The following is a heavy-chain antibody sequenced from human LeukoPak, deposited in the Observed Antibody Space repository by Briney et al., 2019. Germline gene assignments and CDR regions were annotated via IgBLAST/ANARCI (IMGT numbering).Heavy chain of an antibody. CDR3: ARDPPGGGSGSYYTDY. Sequence: ASVKVSCKASGYTFTSYGISWVRQAPGQGLEWMGWISAYNGNTNYAQKLQGRVTMTTDTSTSTAYMELRSLRSDDTAVYYCARDPPGGGSGSYYTDYWGQGTLVTVSS. V-gene: IGHV1-18*01. D-gene: IGHD3-10*01. J-gene: IGHJ4*02. CDR1: GYTFTSYG. CDR2: ISAYNGNT.